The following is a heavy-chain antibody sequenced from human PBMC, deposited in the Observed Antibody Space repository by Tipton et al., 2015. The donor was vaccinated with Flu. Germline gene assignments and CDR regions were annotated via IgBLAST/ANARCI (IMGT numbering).Heavy chain of an antibody. Sequence: TLSLTCNVSGVSISSYYWSWIRQPAGKGLEWIGRIYTSGSTNYNPSLKSRVTISLDTSKNQFSLKLNSVTAADTAVYYCAAGGDTSMSRGDYWGQGTLVTVSS. V-gene: IGHV4-4*07. CDR3: AAGGDTSMSRGDY. CDR2: IYTSGST. J-gene: IGHJ4*02. D-gene: IGHD2/OR15-2a*01. CDR1: GVSISSYY.